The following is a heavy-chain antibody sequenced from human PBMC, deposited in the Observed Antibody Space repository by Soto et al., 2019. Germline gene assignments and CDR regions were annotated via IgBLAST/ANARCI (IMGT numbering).Heavy chain of an antibody. V-gene: IGHV3-23*01. D-gene: IGHD1-26*01. CDR2: ISGSGGST. CDR1: GFTFSSYA. J-gene: IGHJ6*02. CDR3: AKGNSGSYSSKGMDV. Sequence: PGGSLRLSCAASGFTFSSYAMSWVRQAPGKGLEWVSAISGSGGSTYYADSVKGRFTISRYNSKNTLYLQMNNRKAENKGVYYCAKGNSGSYSSKGMDVWGQGTRSPSP.